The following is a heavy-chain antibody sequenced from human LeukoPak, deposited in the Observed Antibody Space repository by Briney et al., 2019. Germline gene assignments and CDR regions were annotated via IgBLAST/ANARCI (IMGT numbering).Heavy chain of an antibody. V-gene: IGHV4-34*01. CDR1: GVSFSGYY. Sequence: SETLSLTCAVYGVSFSGYYWSWIRQAPGKGLEWVGEINHSGSTNYNPSLKSRVTISVDTSKNQFSLKLSSVTAADTAVYYCARSVRNRGYCSSTSCHGYYYYYYYMDVWGKGTTVTISS. D-gene: IGHD2-2*01. J-gene: IGHJ6*03. CDR3: ARSVRNRGYCSSTSCHGYYYYYYYMDV. CDR2: INHSGST.